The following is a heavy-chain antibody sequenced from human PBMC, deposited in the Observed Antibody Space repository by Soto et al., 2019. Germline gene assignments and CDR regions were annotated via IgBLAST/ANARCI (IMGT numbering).Heavy chain of an antibody. D-gene: IGHD3-3*01. J-gene: IGHJ4*02. CDR3: ARDNNDFWSLYPLAFDY. V-gene: IGHV4-4*07. CDR2: VSTSGNV. CDR1: GGSLTKYY. Sequence: QVQLQESGPGLVKPSETLSLTCTVSGGSLTKYYWSWIRQPAGKGLEWIGRVSTSGNVVSKASLRSRLTMSVDTSKNQVSVSLTSVTAAATAVYYCARDNNDFWSLYPLAFDYWGEGALVTVS.